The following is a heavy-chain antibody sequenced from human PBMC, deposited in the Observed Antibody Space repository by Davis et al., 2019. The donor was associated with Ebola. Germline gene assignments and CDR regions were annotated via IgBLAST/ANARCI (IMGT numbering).Heavy chain of an antibody. CDR2: VNPNDGTT. D-gene: IGHD2-21*02. CDR1: GYTFTGYY. Sequence: ASVKVSCKASGYTFTGYYMHWVRQAPGQGLEWMGVVNPNDGTTTYAQRFRDRVTMTRDTSTSTVYMELSSLRSDDTAVYFCVIITMTWGQGTLVTVSS. J-gene: IGHJ4*02. CDR3: VIITMT. V-gene: IGHV1-46*01.